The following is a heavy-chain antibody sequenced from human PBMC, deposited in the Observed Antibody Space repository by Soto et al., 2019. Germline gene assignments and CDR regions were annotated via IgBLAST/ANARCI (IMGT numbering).Heavy chain of an antibody. CDR1: GYTFTSYY. V-gene: IGHV1-46*01. J-gene: IGHJ5*02. Sequence: QVQLVQSGAEVKKPGASVKVSCKASGYTFTSYYMHWVRQAPGQGLECMGIINPSGGSTSYAQKFQGRVTMTRDTSTSTVYMELSSLRSEDTAVYYCARAPPLGSSWYDWFDPWGQGTLVTVSS. D-gene: IGHD6-13*01. CDR3: ARAPPLGSSWYDWFDP. CDR2: INPSGGST.